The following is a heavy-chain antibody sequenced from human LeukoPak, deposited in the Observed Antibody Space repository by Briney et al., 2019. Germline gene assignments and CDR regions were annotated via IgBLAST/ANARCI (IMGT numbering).Heavy chain of an antibody. CDR2: IWHDGSHK. D-gene: IGHD3-10*01. CDR1: GFAFNTYA. Sequence: PGGSLRLSCAASGFAFNTYAMYWVRQAPGQGLEWVALIWHDGSHKFYSNSVRGQFTISRDNSKNTVSLQMNNLRPEDTAVYYCAREISGSGSYPDFWGQGTLVTVSS. CDR3: AREISGSGSYPDF. V-gene: IGHV3-33*01. J-gene: IGHJ4*02.